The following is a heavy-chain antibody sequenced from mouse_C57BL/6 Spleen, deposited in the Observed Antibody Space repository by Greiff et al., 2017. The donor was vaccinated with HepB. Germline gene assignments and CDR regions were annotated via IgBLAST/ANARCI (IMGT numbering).Heavy chain of an antibody. D-gene: IGHD3-1*01. CDR3: ARGPGSWYFDV. Sequence: EVQGVESGGGLVKPGGSLKLSCAASGFTFSSYTMSWVRQTPEKRLEWVATISGGGGNTYYPDSVKGRFTISRDNAKNTLYLQMSSLRSEDTALYYCARGPGSWYFDVWGTGTTVTVSS. V-gene: IGHV5-9*01. J-gene: IGHJ1*03. CDR1: GFTFSSYT. CDR2: ISGGGGNT.